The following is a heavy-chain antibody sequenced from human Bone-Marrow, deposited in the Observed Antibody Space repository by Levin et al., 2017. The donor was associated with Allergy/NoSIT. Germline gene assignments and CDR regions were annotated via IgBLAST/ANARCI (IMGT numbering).Heavy chain of an antibody. CDR3: TKTDDLKNYGMDI. V-gene: IGHV4-38-2*01. J-gene: IGHJ6*02. CDR1: GHSISTGYY. CDR2: IYDSANT. D-gene: IGHD1-1*01. Sequence: SETLSLTCAVSGHSISTGYYWGWIRQPPGKGLEWIGTIYDSANTYYNPSLKSRVTMSVDTSKNHVSLKVTSVTAADTAVYYCTKTDDLKNYGMDIWGQGTTVTVSS.